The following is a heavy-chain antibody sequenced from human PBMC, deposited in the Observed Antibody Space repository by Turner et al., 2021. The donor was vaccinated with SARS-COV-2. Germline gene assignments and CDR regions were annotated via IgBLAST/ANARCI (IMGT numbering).Heavy chain of an antibody. CDR3: ATGYQLRVNWFDP. V-gene: IGHV1-24*01. CDR2: FDPEDGET. D-gene: IGHD2-2*01. CDR1: GYTRPELS. Sequence: QVQLVQSGAEVKKPGASVKVSCKISGYTRPELSMYWVRQAPGKGLEGMGGFDPEDGETIYAQNCQGRVTMTEDTSTDTAYMELSSLRSEDTAVYFCATGYQLRVNWFDPWGQGTLVTVSS. J-gene: IGHJ5*02.